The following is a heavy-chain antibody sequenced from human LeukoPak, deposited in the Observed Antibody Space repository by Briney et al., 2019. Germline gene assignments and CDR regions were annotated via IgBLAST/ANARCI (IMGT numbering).Heavy chain of an antibody. CDR1: GGSISSSSYY. D-gene: IGHD6-19*01. CDR2: IYYSGST. V-gene: IGHV4-39*01. J-gene: IGHJ6*02. Sequence: PSETLSLTCTVSGGSISSSSYYWGWIRQPPGKGLEWIGSIYYSGSTYYNPSLKSRVTISVDTSKNQFSLKLTSVTAADTAVYYCARRVSNSSGYYYYYYGMDVWGQGTTVTVSS. CDR3: ARRVSNSSGYYYYYYGMDV.